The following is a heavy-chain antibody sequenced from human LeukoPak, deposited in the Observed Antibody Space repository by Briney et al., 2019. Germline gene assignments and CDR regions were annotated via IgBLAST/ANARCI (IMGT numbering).Heavy chain of an antibody. J-gene: IGHJ3*02. CDR2: MNPNSGNT. CDR1: GHTFTSYD. V-gene: IGHV1-8*03. Sequence: GASVKVSCKASGHTFTSYDINWVRQATGQGLEWMGWMNPNSGNTGYAQKFQGRVTITRNTSISTAYMELSSLRSEDTAVYYCASSTYYDFWSGYYTGGAFDIWGQGTMVTVSS. CDR3: ASSTYYDFWSGYYTGGAFDI. D-gene: IGHD3-3*01.